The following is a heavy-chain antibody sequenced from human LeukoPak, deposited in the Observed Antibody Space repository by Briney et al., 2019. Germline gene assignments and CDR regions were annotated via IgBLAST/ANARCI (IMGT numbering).Heavy chain of an antibody. V-gene: IGHV3-30-3*01. J-gene: IGHJ4*02. CDR2: ISYDGSNK. CDR1: GFTFSSYA. CDR3: ARDWATVTTSGY. Sequence: GGSLRLSCAASGFTFSSYALHWVRQAPGKGLEGVAVISYDGSNKYYADSVKGRFTISRDNSKNTLYLQMNSLRTEDTAVYYCARDWATVTTSGYWGQGTLVTVSS. D-gene: IGHD4-17*01.